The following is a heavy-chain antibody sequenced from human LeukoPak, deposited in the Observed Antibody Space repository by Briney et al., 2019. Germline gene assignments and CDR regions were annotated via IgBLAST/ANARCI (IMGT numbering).Heavy chain of an antibody. J-gene: IGHJ3*02. V-gene: IGHV3-23*01. CDR2: ISGSGGST. CDR3: ARDFRAGTASDAFDI. Sequence: GGSLRLSCAASGFTFSSYAMSWVRQAPGKGLEWVSAISGSGGSTYYADSVEGRFTISRDDSKNTLYLQMNSLRAEDTAVYYCARDFRAGTASDAFDIWGQGTMVTVSS. D-gene: IGHD1/OR15-1a*01. CDR1: GFTFSSYA.